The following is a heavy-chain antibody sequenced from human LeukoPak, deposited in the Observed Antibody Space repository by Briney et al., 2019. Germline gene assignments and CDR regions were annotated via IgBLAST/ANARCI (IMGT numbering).Heavy chain of an antibody. J-gene: IGHJ4*02. Sequence: SETLSLTCTVSGGTISGYFWTWIRQPAGKELEWIGRMNSTGSNNYNPSLKSRVTMSLDTSKNHFSLNLTSVTAADTAVYYCAREPTSGREPTSGRPLDYWGQGTLVTVSS. CDR2: MNSTGSN. CDR1: GGTISGYF. V-gene: IGHV4-4*07. CDR3: AREPTSGREPTSGRPLDY. D-gene: IGHD5-12*01.